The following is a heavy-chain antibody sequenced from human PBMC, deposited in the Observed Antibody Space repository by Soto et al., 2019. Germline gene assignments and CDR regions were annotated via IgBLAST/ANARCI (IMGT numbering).Heavy chain of an antibody. CDR1: GYFIKNGYF. CDR2: LYQTGSA. Sequence: PTETLSITCAVSGYFIKNGYFWGWIRQSPGKGLEWIGGLYQTGSAKYNPSLKSRFIISADTSKNQLSLMVNTETAADTAVYFCARENANSGFYFDFWGQGTLVTVSS. V-gene: IGHV4-38-2*02. J-gene: IGHJ4*02. CDR3: ARENANSGFYFDF.